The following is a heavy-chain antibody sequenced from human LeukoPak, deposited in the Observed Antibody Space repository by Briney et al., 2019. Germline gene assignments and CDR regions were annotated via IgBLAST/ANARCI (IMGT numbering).Heavy chain of an antibody. V-gene: IGHV3-23*01. Sequence: GGSLRLSCAASGFTLSSYAMSWVRQGPGKGLEWVSAISVSGNTYHADSVKGRFTISRDNSKNTLYLQVNSLRAEDTALYYCARVSDISVAAYFDYWGQGTLVTVSS. D-gene: IGHD6-19*01. J-gene: IGHJ4*02. CDR2: ISVSGNT. CDR3: ARVSDISVAAYFDY. CDR1: GFTLSSYA.